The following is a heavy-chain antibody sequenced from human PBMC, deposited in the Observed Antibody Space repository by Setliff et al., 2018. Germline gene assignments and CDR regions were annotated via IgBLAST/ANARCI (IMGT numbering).Heavy chain of an antibody. Sequence: GASVKVSCKTSGYTFTDFYIQWVRQAPGQGIEWMGWITPYTGDTDYAPKFQGRVTVTRDTSVTTAYMDLTRLTSDDTAVYYCARGGSIYDHVWGSYRFVDSWGQGTLVTVSS. V-gene: IGHV1-2*02. CDR3: ARGGSIYDHVWGSYRFVDS. CDR1: GYTFTDFY. CDR2: ITPYTGDT. J-gene: IGHJ4*02. D-gene: IGHD3-16*02.